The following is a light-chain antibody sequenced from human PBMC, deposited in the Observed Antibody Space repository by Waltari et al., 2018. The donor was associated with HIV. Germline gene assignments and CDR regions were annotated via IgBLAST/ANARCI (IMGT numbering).Light chain of an antibody. CDR1: QSISSY. J-gene: IGKJ1*01. Sequence: EIVLTQSPVTLSLSPGERATLSCRASQSISSYLAWYQQKPGQPPILLIYDASNRATGIPARFTGSGSGTDFTLTISSLEPEDFAVYYCQQRSTWPPGFGQGTKVEIK. CDR2: DAS. CDR3: QQRSTWPPG. V-gene: IGKV3-11*01.